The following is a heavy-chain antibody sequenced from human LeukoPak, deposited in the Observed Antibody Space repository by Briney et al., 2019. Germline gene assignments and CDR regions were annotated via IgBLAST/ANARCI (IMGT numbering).Heavy chain of an antibody. V-gene: IGHV4-4*07. CDR3: ARDAQTYYYDSSGYPA. CDR1: GGSISSYY. Sequence: SETLSLTCTVSGGSISSYYWSWIRQPAGKGLEWIGRIYTSGSTNYNPSLKSRVTMSVDTSKNQFSLKLSSVTAADTAVFYCARDAQTYYYDSSGYPAWGQGTLVTVSS. CDR2: IYTSGST. D-gene: IGHD3-22*01. J-gene: IGHJ5*02.